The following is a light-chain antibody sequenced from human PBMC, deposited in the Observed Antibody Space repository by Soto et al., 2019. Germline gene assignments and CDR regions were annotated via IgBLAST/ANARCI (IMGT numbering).Light chain of an antibody. V-gene: IGLV2-8*01. CDR2: EVS. CDR3: TSYTGDDFTFV. J-gene: IGLJ1*01. Sequence: QSVLTQPPSASGSLARSVTISCTGTSSDIGTYDYVSWYQQHPGRAPKLIIFEVSKRPLGDPDRFSGSKSGNTASLIVSGLQPDDEAEYHCTSYTGDDFTFVFGTGTKGTVL. CDR1: SSDIGTYDY.